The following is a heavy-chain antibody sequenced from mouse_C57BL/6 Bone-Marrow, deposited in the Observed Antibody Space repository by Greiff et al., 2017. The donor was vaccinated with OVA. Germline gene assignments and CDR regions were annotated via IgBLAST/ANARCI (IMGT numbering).Heavy chain of an antibody. V-gene: IGHV1-69*01. CDR3: ARGLYAMDY. CDR2: IDPSDSYT. J-gene: IGHJ4*01. Sequence: QVQLQQPGAELVMPGASVKLSCKASGYTFTSYWMHWVKQRPGQGLEWIGEIDPSDSYTNYNQKFKGKSTLTVDESSSTAYMQLSSLTSEDSAVYYCARGLYAMDYWGQGTSVTVSS. CDR1: GYTFTSYW.